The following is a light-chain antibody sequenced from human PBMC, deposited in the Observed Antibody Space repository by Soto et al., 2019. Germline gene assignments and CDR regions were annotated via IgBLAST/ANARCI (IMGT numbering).Light chain of an antibody. CDR2: KAS. V-gene: IGKV1-5*03. CDR3: QQYETYCT. Sequence: DIQMTQSPSTLSASVGDRVTITCRASQSISTRLAWYQQKPGKAPKLLIYKASSVESGVPSRFSGSGSGTEFTLTISSLQPDDCATYYCQQYETYCTFGQGTKLEIK. CDR1: QSISTR. J-gene: IGKJ2*02.